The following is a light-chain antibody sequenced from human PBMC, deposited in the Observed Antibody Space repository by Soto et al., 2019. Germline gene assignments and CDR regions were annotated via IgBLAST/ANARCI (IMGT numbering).Light chain of an antibody. Sequence: DIQMTQSPSSVSASVGDRVTITCRASQGIGSWLAWFQQKPGEAPSLLIYAASSLHSGVPSRFSGSGSGTDFTLTITSLQPEDFATYYCQQGDSFPLTFGGGTKVEI. J-gene: IGKJ4*01. CDR1: QGIGSW. CDR2: AAS. CDR3: QQGDSFPLT. V-gene: IGKV1-12*01.